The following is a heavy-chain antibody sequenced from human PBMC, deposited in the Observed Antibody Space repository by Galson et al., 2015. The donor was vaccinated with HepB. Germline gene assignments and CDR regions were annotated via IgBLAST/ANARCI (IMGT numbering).Heavy chain of an antibody. D-gene: IGHD3-9*01. Sequence: SVKVSCKASGYTFTSHAMNWVRQAPGQGLEWMGWINTNTGNPTYAQGFTGRFVFSLDTSVSTAYLQISSLKAEDTAVYYCARTLRYFDWLPHDAFDIWGQGTMVTVSS. J-gene: IGHJ3*02. CDR3: ARTLRYFDWLPHDAFDI. CDR1: GYTFTSHA. V-gene: IGHV7-4-1*02. CDR2: INTNTGNP.